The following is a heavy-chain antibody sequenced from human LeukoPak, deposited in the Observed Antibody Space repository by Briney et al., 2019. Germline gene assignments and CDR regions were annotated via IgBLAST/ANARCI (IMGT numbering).Heavy chain of an antibody. V-gene: IGHV1-24*01. D-gene: IGHD1-26*01. CDR1: GYTLTELS. CDR3: ATGHPGRELDYYYMDV. Sequence: GASVKVSCKVSGYTLTELSMYWVRQAPGKGLEWMGGFDPEDGETIYAQKFQGRVTMTEDTSTDTAYMELSSLRSEDTAVYYCATGHPGRELDYYYMDVWGKGTTVTVSS. CDR2: FDPEDGET. J-gene: IGHJ6*03.